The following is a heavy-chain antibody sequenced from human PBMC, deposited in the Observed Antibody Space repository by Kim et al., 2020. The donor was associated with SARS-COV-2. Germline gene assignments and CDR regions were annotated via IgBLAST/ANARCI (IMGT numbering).Heavy chain of an antibody. CDR1: GGSISGSIDF. Sequence: SETLSLTCTVSGGSISGSIDFWGWIRQPPGRGLEWIGNIHYPGSTYYNPSLKSRLTISVDTSKNQFYLILTSVTAADTALYFCALAVAGPPGLFQLWGQGTLVPVPS. D-gene: IGHD6-19*01. CDR3: ALAVAGPPGLFQL. J-gene: IGHJ1*01. CDR2: IHYPGST. V-gene: IGHV4-39*07.